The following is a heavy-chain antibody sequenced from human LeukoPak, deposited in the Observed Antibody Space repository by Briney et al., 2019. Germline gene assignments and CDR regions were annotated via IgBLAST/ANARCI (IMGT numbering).Heavy chain of an antibody. Sequence: SETLSLTCTVSGGSISSYYWSWIRQPPGEGLEWIGYIYYSGSTNYNPSLKSRVTISVDTSKNQFSLKLSSVTAADTAVYYCARGYSGYDYVADWGQGTLVTVSS. CDR1: GGSISSYY. CDR2: IYYSGST. D-gene: IGHD5-12*01. J-gene: IGHJ4*02. V-gene: IGHV4-59*08. CDR3: ARGYSGYDYVAD.